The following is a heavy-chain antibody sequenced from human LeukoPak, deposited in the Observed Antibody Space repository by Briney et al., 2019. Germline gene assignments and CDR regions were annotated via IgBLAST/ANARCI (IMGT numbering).Heavy chain of an antibody. CDR2: IYYSGST. Sequence: SETLSLTCTVSGGSISSCYWSWIRQPPGKGLEWIGYIYYSGSTNYNPSLKSRVTISVDTSKNQFSLKLSSVTAADTAVYYCARQPPGIAAAGNDFDYWGQGTLVTVSS. V-gene: IGHV4-59*08. J-gene: IGHJ4*02. CDR3: ARQPPGIAAAGNDFDY. CDR1: GGSISSCY. D-gene: IGHD6-13*01.